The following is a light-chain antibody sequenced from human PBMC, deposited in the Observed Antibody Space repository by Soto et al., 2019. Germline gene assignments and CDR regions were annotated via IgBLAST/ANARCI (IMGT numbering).Light chain of an antibody. V-gene: IGKV3-15*01. Sequence: RVMTQSPATLSVAPGERATLSCRASQSVISSNLAWYQQKPGQAPRLLIYDTSTRATGIPARFSGSGSGTEFTLTISSLQSEDFAVYHCQQYNKWPLTFGGGTK. CDR2: DTS. CDR3: QQYNKWPLT. CDR1: QSVISSN. J-gene: IGKJ4*01.